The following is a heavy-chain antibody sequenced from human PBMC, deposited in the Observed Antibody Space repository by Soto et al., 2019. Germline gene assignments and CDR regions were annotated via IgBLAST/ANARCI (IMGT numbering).Heavy chain of an antibody. CDR3: ARGETQQQRDY. V-gene: IGHV4-4*02. CDR2: IYHSGST. D-gene: IGHD6-13*01. J-gene: IGHJ4*02. Sequence: PSETLSLTCAVSGDSITSDKWWSWIRQPPGKGLQWIGEIYHSGSTKYNPSLKSRVIISVDKSKNQFSLKLSSVTAADTAVYYCARGETQQQRDYWGQGTLVPVSS. CDR1: GDSITSDKW.